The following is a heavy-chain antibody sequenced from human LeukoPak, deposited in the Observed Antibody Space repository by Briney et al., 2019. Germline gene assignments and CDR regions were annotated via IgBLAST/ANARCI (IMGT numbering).Heavy chain of an antibody. CDR2: IYYSGST. CDR1: GGSFSGYY. CDR3: ARGDCNDGMDV. J-gene: IGHJ6*02. V-gene: IGHV4-59*01. D-gene: IGHD2-21*02. Sequence: PSETLSLTCAVYGGSFSGYYWSWIRQPPGKGLEWIGYIYYSGSTNYNPSLKSRVTISVDTSKNQFSLKLSSVTAADTAVYYCARGDCNDGMDVWGQGTTVTVSS.